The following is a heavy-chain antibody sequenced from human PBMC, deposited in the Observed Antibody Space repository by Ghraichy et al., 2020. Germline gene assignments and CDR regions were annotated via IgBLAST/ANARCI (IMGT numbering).Heavy chain of an antibody. CDR1: GGSISSYY. V-gene: IGHV4-59*01. D-gene: IGHD1/OR15-1a*01. Sequence: SETLSLTCTVSGGSISSYYWSWIRQPPGKGLEWIGYIYYSGSTNYNPSLKSRVTISVDTSKNQFSLKLSSVTAADTAVCYCARVGPSKQYYYYMDVWGKGITVTVSS. J-gene: IGHJ6*03. CDR2: IYYSGST. CDR3: ARVGPSKQYYYYMDV.